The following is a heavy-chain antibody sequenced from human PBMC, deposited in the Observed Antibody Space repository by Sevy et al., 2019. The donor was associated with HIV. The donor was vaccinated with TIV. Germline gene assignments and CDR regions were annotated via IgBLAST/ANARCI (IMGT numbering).Heavy chain of an antibody. D-gene: IGHD3-10*01. CDR3: TREVVRGVTTMDF. Sequence: GGSLRLSCVASGFTVSTTYMTWVRQAPGKGLEWVSVIDSSGNTYYADSVKGRFTISRDNSKNTLFLQMDSLTAEDTAVYYCTREVVRGVTTMDFWGQGTLVTVSS. J-gene: IGHJ4*02. CDR1: GFTVSTTY. CDR2: IDSSGNT. V-gene: IGHV3-53*01.